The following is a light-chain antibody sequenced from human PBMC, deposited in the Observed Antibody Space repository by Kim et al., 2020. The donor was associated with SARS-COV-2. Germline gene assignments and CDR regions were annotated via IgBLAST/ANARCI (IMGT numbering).Light chain of an antibody. J-gene: IGKJ1*01. CDR3: QQYSNWPPGT. CDR2: GAS. V-gene: IGKV3-15*01. Sequence: EIVMTQSPATLSVSPGERATLSCRASQSVSSNLAWYQQKLGQAPRLLIYGASTRATGIPARFSGSGSGTEFTLTISSLQSEDFAVYYCQQYSNWPPGTFGQGTKVDIK. CDR1: QSVSSN.